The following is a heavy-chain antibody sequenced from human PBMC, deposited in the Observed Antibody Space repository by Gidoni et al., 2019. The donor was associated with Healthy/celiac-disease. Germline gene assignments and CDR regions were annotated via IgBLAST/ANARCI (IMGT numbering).Heavy chain of an antibody. D-gene: IGHD6-13*01. CDR1: GFTFRSYA. J-gene: IGHJ6*02. Sequence: EVQLLESGGGLVQPGGSLSLSCAASGFTFRSYAMSWVRQAPGKGLEVVSAIIGSGGSTYYADSVKGRFTISRDNSKNTLYLQMNSLRAEDTAVYYCAKDAGYSSSWALLDYYYGMDVWGQGTTVTVSS. V-gene: IGHV3-23*01. CDR2: IIGSGGST. CDR3: AKDAGYSSSWALLDYYYGMDV.